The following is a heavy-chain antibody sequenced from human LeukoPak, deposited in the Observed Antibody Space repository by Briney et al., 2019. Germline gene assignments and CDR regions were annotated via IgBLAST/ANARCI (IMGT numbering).Heavy chain of an antibody. Sequence: ASVKVSCKASGGTFSSYGISWVRQAPGQGLEWMGGIIPIFGTANYAQKLQGRVTMTTDTSTSTAYMELRSLRSDDTAVYYCARAGWLEAAVIDYWGQGTLVTVSS. CDR1: GGTFSSYG. D-gene: IGHD6-13*01. J-gene: IGHJ4*02. CDR3: ARAGWLEAAVIDY. CDR2: IIPIFGTA. V-gene: IGHV1-69*05.